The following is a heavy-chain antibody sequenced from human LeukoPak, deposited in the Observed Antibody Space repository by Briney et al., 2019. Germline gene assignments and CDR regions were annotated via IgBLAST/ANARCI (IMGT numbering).Heavy chain of an antibody. Sequence: SETLSLTCTVSGGSISSGDYYWSWIRQPPGKGLEWIGYTYYSGSTYYNPSLKSRVTISVDTSKNQFSLKLSSVTAADTAVYYCARDGGSGKGYFDYWGQGTLVTVSS. CDR3: ARDGGSGKGYFDY. V-gene: IGHV4-30-4*01. J-gene: IGHJ4*02. CDR1: GGSISSGDYY. D-gene: IGHD3-10*01. CDR2: TYYSGST.